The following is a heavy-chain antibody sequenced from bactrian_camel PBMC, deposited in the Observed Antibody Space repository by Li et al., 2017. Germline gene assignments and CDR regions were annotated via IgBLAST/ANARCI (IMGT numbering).Heavy chain of an antibody. J-gene: IGHJ4*01. D-gene: IGHD6*01. V-gene: IGHV3S53*01. Sequence: HVQLVESGGGSVQAGGSLTLSCTGSGFSFDDADMGWYRQGSGSECKLVSALASYGTTYYTDSVKDRFTISQDNAKNTVYLHMYNLKPEDTAVYHCAAARDDSWYVFGGSCDASQGTQVTVS. CDR1: GFSFDDAD. CDR2: LASYGTT.